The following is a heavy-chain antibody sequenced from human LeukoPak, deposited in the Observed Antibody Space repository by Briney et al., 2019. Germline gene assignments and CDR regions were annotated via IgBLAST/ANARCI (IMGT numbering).Heavy chain of an antibody. Sequence: GSLRLSCAASGFTFSSYAMHWVRQAPGKGLEWVAVISYDGTNKYYADSVKGRFTISRDNSKNTLYLQMNSLRAEDTAVYYCAREGLYYDRRRSYYYYGMDVWGQGTTVTVSS. J-gene: IGHJ6*02. CDR3: AREGLYYDRRRSYYYYGMDV. CDR2: ISYDGTNK. CDR1: GFTFSSYA. V-gene: IGHV3-30-3*01. D-gene: IGHD3-22*01.